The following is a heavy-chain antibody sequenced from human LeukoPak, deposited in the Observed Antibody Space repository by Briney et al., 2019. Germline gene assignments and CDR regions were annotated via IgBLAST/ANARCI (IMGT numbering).Heavy chain of an antibody. CDR1: GYTFTSYG. Sequence: GASVKVSCKASGYTFTSYGISWVRQAPGQGLEWMGWISAYNGNTNYAQKLQGRVSMTTDTPTSTAYMELRSLRSDDTAVYYCAKMGGSSGSLYYFDYWAQGTLVTVSS. CDR3: AKMGGSSGSLYYFDY. D-gene: IGHD3-22*01. J-gene: IGHJ4*02. V-gene: IGHV1-18*01. CDR2: ISAYNGNT.